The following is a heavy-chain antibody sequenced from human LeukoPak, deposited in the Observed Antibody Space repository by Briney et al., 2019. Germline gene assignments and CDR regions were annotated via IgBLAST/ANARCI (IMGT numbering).Heavy chain of an antibody. CDR2: IFYTGST. CDR1: GGSVSSYF. CDR3: ARSYDSSWYEGYYFHY. V-gene: IGHV4-59*02. J-gene: IGHJ4*02. Sequence: SETLSLTCTVSGGSVSSYFWSWIRQPPGKGLEWIGYIFYTGSTNYNPSLKSRVTISVDTSKNQFSLKLTSATAADTAVYYCARSYDSSWYEGYYFHYWGQGTLVTVTS. D-gene: IGHD6-13*01.